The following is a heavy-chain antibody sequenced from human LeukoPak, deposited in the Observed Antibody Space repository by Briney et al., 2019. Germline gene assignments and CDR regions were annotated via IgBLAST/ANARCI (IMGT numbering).Heavy chain of an antibody. J-gene: IGHJ5*02. D-gene: IGHD2-21*02. V-gene: IGHV3-23*01. CDR1: RFTFSSYA. CDR2: ISGGGGST. Sequence: PGGSLRLSCAASRFTFSSYAMSWVRQAPGKGLEWVSVISGGGGSTYYADSVKGRFTISRDNSKNTLYLQMNSLRAEDTAVYYCAKWRLGGGDCLYHWGQGTLVTVSS. CDR3: AKWRLGGGDCLYH.